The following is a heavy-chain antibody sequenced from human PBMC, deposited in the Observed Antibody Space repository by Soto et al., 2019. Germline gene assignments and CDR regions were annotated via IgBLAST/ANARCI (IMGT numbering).Heavy chain of an antibody. J-gene: IGHJ6*02. CDR1: GGSFSGYY. CDR2: INHSGST. Sequence: SETLSLTCAVYGGSFSGYYWSWIRQPPGKGLEWIGEINHSGSTNYNPSLKSRVTISVDTSKNQFSLKLSSVTAADTAVYYCARQWLVPYYYYGMDFWGQGTTVPVSS. V-gene: IGHV4-34*01. D-gene: IGHD6-19*01. CDR3: ARQWLVPYYYYGMDF.